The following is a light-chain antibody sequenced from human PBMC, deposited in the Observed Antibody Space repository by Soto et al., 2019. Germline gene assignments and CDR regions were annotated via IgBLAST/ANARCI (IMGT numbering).Light chain of an antibody. Sequence: EIVLTPSPATLSLSPGDRATLSCRASQSVSSYLAWYPQNPGQAPRRLIYDASNRATGIPARFSGSGSGTDFTITISGLELEEFAVYYCQRRSNGWLTFGGGTKGEI. V-gene: IGKV3-11*01. CDR2: DAS. J-gene: IGKJ4*01. CDR1: QSVSSY. CDR3: QRRSNGWLT.